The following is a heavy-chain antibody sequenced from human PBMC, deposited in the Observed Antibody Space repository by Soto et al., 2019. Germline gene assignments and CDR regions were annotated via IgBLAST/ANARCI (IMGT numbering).Heavy chain of an antibody. CDR3: ASGINYYDSSGDYWFDP. Sequence: QLQLQESGSGLVKPSQILSLTCTVSGGSINSGDYSWTWIRQPPGKGLEWIGYIYHTGTTYYNMSLKSRVTISVDRSKNQFSLKLSSVTAADTAVYYCASGINYYDSSGDYWFDPWGQGTLVTVSS. D-gene: IGHD3-22*01. J-gene: IGHJ5*02. V-gene: IGHV4-30-2*01. CDR1: GGSINSGDYS. CDR2: IYHTGTT.